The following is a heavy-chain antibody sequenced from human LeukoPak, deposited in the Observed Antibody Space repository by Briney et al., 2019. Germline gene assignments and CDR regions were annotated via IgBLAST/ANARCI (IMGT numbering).Heavy chain of an antibody. Sequence: QSGGSLRLSCVVSGFNVYNNYMCWVRQAPGKGLEWVSLIYSHGGTYYADSVKGRFTISRDNSKNTLYLQMNSLRAEDTAVYYCAKEYCSSTSCSSFDYWGQGTLVTVSS. CDR3: AKEYCSSTSCSSFDY. J-gene: IGHJ4*02. CDR1: GFNVYNNY. V-gene: IGHV3-53*01. CDR2: IYSHGGT. D-gene: IGHD2-2*01.